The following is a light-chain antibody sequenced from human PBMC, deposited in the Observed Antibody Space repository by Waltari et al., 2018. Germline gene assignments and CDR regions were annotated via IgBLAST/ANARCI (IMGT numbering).Light chain of an antibody. Sequence: QSALTQPPSVSGSPGQSVTMSCTGTSSDVGAYDYVPWFQHHAGKAPKFILSDVTTRPSGVPDRFSGSKSGNTASLTVSGLHAEDEADYYCASHAGSRVVFGGGTKLTVL. CDR1: SSDVGAYDY. V-gene: IGLV2-8*01. J-gene: IGLJ2*01. CDR2: DVT. CDR3: ASHAGSRVV.